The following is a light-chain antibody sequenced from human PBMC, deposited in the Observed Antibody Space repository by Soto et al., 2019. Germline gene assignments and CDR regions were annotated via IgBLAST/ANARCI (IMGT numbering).Light chain of an antibody. V-gene: IGLV2-14*03. CDR2: EVS. Sequence: QSALTQPASVSGSPGQSNTISCTGSSSDVGGFNYVSWYQQHPGNAPKLLIYEVSNRPTGVSGRFSASKSGNTASLTISGLQAEDEADYYCCSYTRRATLVFVGGTKLTVL. CDR1: SSDVGGFNY. CDR3: CSYTRRATLV. J-gene: IGLJ2*01.